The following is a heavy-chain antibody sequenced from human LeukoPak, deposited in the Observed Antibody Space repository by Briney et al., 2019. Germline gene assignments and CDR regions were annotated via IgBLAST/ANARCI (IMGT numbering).Heavy chain of an antibody. CDR1: GFTFYDYG. V-gene: IGHV3-20*04. J-gene: IGHJ4*02. D-gene: IGHD3-10*01. CDR2: INWNGGST. CDR3: ARVKGIWFGESDY. Sequence: GGSLRLSCAASGFTFYDYGMSWVRQAPGKGLEWVSGINWNGGSTVYADSVKGRFTISRDNAKNSLYLQMNSLRAEDTALYYCARVKGIWFGESDYWGQGTLVTVSS.